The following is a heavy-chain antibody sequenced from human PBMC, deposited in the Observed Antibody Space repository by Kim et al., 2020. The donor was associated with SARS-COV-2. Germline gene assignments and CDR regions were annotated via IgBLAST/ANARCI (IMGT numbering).Heavy chain of an antibody. CDR3: AKDLSVAGADAFDI. D-gene: IGHD6-19*01. CDR2: IWYDGSNK. V-gene: IGHV3-33*06. Sequence: GGSLRLSCAASGFTFSSYGMHCVRQAPGKGLECVAVIWYDGSNKFYADSVKGRFTISRDNSKNTLYLQMNSLRAADTAVYYCAKDLSVAGADAFDIWGQGPMVTVSS. J-gene: IGHJ3*02. CDR1: GFTFSSYG.